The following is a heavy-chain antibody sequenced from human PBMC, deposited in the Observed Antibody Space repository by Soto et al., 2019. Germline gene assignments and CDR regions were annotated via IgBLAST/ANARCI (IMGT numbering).Heavy chain of an antibody. J-gene: IGHJ6*02. CDR2: IIPMFGTS. CDR1: GGTFSNYA. D-gene: IGHD3-10*01. Sequence: SVKVSCKASGGTFSNYAISWVRQAPGQGLEWVGGIIPMFGTSNYAQNFQGRVSITADESTSTVYMELSSLRSEDTAVYYCARGVRTGFYGMDVWGQGTTVTVSS. CDR3: ARGVRTGFYGMDV. V-gene: IGHV1-69*13.